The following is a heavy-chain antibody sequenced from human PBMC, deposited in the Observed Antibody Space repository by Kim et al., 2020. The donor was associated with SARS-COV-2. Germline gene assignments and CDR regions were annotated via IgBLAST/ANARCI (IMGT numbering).Heavy chain of an antibody. Sequence: GGSLRLSCVASGSTFSSYWMKWLRQAPGKGLEWVAEINQDGTVKNYVDSMRGRFTISRDNAKNSLYLQMSSLTAEDSAIYYCAIIVRGDGWVYWGQGTLV. CDR1: GSTFSSYW. CDR2: INQDGTVK. J-gene: IGHJ4*02. D-gene: IGHD3-16*01. CDR3: AIIVRGDGWVY. V-gene: IGHV3-7*01.